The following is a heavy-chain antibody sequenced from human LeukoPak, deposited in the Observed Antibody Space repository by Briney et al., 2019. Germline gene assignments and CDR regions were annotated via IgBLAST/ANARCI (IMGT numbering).Heavy chain of an antibody. Sequence: SVKVSCKASGGTFSSYAISWVRQAPGQGLEWMGRIIPIFGTANYAQKFQGRVTITTDESTSTAYMELSSLRPEDTAVYYCARVGNYGPFDYWGQGTLVTVSS. CDR1: GGTFSSYA. CDR2: IIPIFGTA. CDR3: ARVGNYGPFDY. J-gene: IGHJ4*02. V-gene: IGHV1-69*05. D-gene: IGHD1-7*01.